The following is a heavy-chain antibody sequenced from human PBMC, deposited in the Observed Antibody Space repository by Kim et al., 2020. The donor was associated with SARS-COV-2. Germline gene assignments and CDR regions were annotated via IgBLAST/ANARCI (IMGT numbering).Heavy chain of an antibody. J-gene: IGHJ4*02. CDR3: ARETGPYTTGWNPFDY. V-gene: IGHV3-7*01. CDR1: GFTFSTYW. CDR2: IKQDESEK. D-gene: IGHD6-19*01. Sequence: GGSLRLSCAASGFTFSTYWMSWVRQAPGKGLEWVANIKQDESEKYYVDSVKGRFTISRDNAKNSLYLQMNSLRAEDTAVYYCARETGPYTTGWNPFDYWGLGTLVTVSS.